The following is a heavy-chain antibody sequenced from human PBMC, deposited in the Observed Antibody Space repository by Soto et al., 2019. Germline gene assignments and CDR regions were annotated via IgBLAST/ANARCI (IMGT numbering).Heavy chain of an antibody. V-gene: IGHV3-30-3*01. CDR1: GFHFSRYA. J-gene: IGHJ6*02. CDR3: ARGGGNGMDV. D-gene: IGHD2-15*01. CDR2: ISYDGSNK. Sequence: SLTLSCSASGFHFSRYAMHWVRPAPGKGLEWVAVISYDGSNKYYADSVKGRFTISRDNSKNTLYLQMNSLRAEDTAVYYCARGGGNGMDVWGQGTTVTVS.